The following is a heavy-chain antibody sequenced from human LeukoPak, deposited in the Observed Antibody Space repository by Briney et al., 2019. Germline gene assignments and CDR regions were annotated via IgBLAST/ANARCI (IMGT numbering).Heavy chain of an antibody. CDR2: IYYSGST. Sequence: SETLSLTCTVSGGSISSYYWSWIRQPPGKGLEWIGYIYYSGSTNYNPSLKSRVTISVDTSKNQFSLKLSSVTAADTAVYYCARGRRIRFLGGYYYYYMDVWGKGTTVTVSS. V-gene: IGHV4-59*01. D-gene: IGHD3-3*01. J-gene: IGHJ6*03. CDR3: ARGRRIRFLGGYYYYYMDV. CDR1: GGSISSYY.